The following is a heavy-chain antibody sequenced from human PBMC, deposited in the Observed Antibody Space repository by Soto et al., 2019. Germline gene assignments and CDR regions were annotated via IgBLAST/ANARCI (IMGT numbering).Heavy chain of an antibody. CDR3: AKGRGGSGSLTPRVAC. D-gene: IGHD3-10*01. CDR2: ISGGGDNT. Sequence: EVQLLESGGGLVQPGGSLRLSCAASGFTFNNYAMTWVRQAPGKGLEWVSAISGGGDNTSYADSVKGRFTVSRDGSKNTLYLQMSSLRAEDTALYYCAKGRGGSGSLTPRVACWGQGTLVTVSS. V-gene: IGHV3-23*01. CDR1: GFTFNNYA. J-gene: IGHJ4*02.